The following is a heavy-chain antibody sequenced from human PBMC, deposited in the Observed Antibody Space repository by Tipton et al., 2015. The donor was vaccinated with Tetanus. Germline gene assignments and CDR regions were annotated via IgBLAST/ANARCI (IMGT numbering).Heavy chain of an antibody. V-gene: IGHV4-31*03. CDR3: ARVSRFWFDY. CDR1: GDSISSGGYY. CDR2: ILYTGST. Sequence: TLSLTCTVSGDSISSGGYYWSWIRQHPGKGLEWIGYILYTGSTYHNPSLKSRLTISVDTSKNQFSLNLSSVTAADTAVYFCARVSRFWFDYWGQGTLVTVSS. J-gene: IGHJ4*02.